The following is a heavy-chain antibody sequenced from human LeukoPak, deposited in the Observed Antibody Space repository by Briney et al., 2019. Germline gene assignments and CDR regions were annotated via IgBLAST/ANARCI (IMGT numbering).Heavy chain of an antibody. CDR3: AREFYDSSGYTDY. Sequence: PSETLSLTCAVSGYSISSGYYWGWVRQPPGKGLEWIGSIYHSETAYYNPSLKSRVTIPIDTSKNQFSLKLSSVTAADTAVYYCAREFYDSSGYTDYWGQGTLVTVSS. J-gene: IGHJ4*02. D-gene: IGHD3-22*01. V-gene: IGHV4-38-2*02. CDR1: GYSISSGYY. CDR2: IYHSETA.